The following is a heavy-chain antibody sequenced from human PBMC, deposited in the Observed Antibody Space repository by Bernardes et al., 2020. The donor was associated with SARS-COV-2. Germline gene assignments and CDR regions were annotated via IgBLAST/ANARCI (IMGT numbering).Heavy chain of an antibody. D-gene: IGHD3-22*01. Sequence: GGSLRLSCAASGFPFSSYCMHWVRQAPGKGLEWVTGLSNDGNNIRCADSVKGRFTISRDNAENTVYLQMNSLRAEDTAVYYCARGSGYYYFDYWGQGALITVSS. V-gene: IGHV3-74*01. J-gene: IGHJ4*02. CDR2: LSNDGNNI. CDR1: GFPFSSYC. CDR3: ARGSGYYYFDY.